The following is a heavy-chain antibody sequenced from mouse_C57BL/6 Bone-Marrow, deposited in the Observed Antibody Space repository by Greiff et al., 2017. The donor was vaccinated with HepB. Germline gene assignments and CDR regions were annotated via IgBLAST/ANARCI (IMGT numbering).Heavy chain of an antibody. CDR3: ARHRSLSMDY. CDR1: GFTFSDYY. J-gene: IGHJ4*01. CDR2: ISNGGGST. V-gene: IGHV5-12*01. Sequence: EVKVEESGGGLVQPGGSLKLSCAASGFTFSDYYMYWVRQTPEKRLEWVAYISNGGGSTYYPDTVKGRFTISRDNAKNTLYLQMSRLKSEDTAMYYCARHRSLSMDYWGQGTSVTVSS. D-gene: IGHD6-1*01.